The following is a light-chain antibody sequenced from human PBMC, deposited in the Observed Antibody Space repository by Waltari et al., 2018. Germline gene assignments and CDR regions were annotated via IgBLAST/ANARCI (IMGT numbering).Light chain of an antibody. Sequence: DIVMTQSPDSLAVSLGERAPITCKSRQTLLYSSNNKNYLAWYQLKPGQPPKLLIYWASARESGVPDRFSGSGSGTDFTLTISSLQAEDVAVYYCQQYYSTPPTFGQGTRLEIK. J-gene: IGKJ5*01. V-gene: IGKV4-1*01. CDR3: QQYYSTPPT. CDR2: WAS. CDR1: QTLLYSSNNKNY.